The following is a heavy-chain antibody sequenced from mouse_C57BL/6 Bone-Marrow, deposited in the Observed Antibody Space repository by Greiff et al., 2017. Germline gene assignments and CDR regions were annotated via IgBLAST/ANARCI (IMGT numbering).Heavy chain of an antibody. CDR1: GYPLPLSF. D-gene: IGHD2-1*01. Sequence: QVQLQQSGAELARPGASVPPSCKASGYPLPLSFKIFFNHRTLHFLYFIVEIYPRSGNTYYNEKFKGKATLTADKSSSTAYMELRSLTSEDSAVYFCVGNHYYAMDYWGQGTSVTVSS. CDR2: IYPRSGNT. V-gene: IGHV1-81*01. CDR3: VGNHYYAMDY. J-gene: IGHJ4*01.